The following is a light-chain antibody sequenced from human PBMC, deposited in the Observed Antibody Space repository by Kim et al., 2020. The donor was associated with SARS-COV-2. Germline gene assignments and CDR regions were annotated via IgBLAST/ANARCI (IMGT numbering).Light chain of an antibody. CDR2: YDS. CDR1: GIGGKG. V-gene: IGLV3-21*04. Sequence: PGTTARFSCGGNGIGGKGMHWYQQKSGQAPVLFIYYDSDRPSGIPERFSGSNSGNTATLTISRVEAGDEADYYCQVWDSSSDHRVVFGGGTKVTVL. CDR3: QVWDSSSDHRVV. J-gene: IGLJ2*01.